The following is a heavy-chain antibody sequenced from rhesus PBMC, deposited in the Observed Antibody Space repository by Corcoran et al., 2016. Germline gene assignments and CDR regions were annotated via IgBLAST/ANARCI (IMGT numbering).Heavy chain of an antibody. CDR3: ARDIAAAVHFDY. CDR1: GGSTICTY. D-gene: IGHD6-25*01. J-gene: IGHJ4*01. CDR2: ISGSGGST. Sequence: QLQLQESGPGLVKPSETLALTCAVSGGSTICTYWSWTRQPPAKGLEWIGRISGSGGSTDYNPSLKSRVTISTDTSKNQFSLKLSSVTAADTAVYYCARDIAAAVHFDYWGQGVLVTVSS. V-gene: IGHV4-173*01.